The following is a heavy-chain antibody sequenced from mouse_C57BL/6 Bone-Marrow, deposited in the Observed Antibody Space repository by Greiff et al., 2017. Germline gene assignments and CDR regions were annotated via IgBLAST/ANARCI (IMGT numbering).Heavy chain of an antibody. D-gene: IGHD2-3*01. CDR1: GFTFSSYA. V-gene: IGHV5-4*03. CDR2: ISDGGSYT. CDR3: ARQAIYDGYYVVDY. J-gene: IGHJ2*01. Sequence: EVKVEESGGGLVKPGGSLKLFCAASGFTFSSYAMSWVRQTPEKRLEWVATISDGGSYTYYPDNVKGRFTISRDNAKNNLYLQMSHLKSEDTAMYYCARQAIYDGYYVVDYWGQGTTLTVSS.